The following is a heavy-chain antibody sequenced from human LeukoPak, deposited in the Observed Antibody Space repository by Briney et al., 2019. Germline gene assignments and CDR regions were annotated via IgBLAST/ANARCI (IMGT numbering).Heavy chain of an antibody. J-gene: IGHJ5*02. CDR1: GGSISSYY. Sequence: NASETLSLTCTVSGGSISSYYWSWIRQPPGKGLEWIGYIYYSGSTNYNPSLESRVTISVDTSKNQFSLKLSSVTAADTAVYYCARAYDFWSGYTTFDPWGQGTLVTVSS. CDR2: IYYSGST. CDR3: ARAYDFWSGYTTFDP. D-gene: IGHD3-3*01. V-gene: IGHV4-59*01.